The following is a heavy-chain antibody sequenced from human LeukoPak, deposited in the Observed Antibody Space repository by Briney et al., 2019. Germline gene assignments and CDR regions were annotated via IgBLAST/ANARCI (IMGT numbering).Heavy chain of an antibody. CDR3: AREYSSGWYRYYYYYMDV. Sequence: PGGSLRLSCAASGFIFSSYWMSWVRQAPGKGLEWIGSIYYSGSTYYNPSLKSRVTISVDTSKNQFSLKLSSVTAADTAVYYCAREYSSGWYRYYYYYMDVWGKGTTVTVSS. D-gene: IGHD6-19*01. CDR1: GFIFSSYW. CDR2: IYYSGST. J-gene: IGHJ6*03. V-gene: IGHV4-39*07.